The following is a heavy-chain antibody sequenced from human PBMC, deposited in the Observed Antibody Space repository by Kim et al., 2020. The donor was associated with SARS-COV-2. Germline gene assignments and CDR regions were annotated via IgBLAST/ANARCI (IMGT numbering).Heavy chain of an antibody. V-gene: IGHV3-30*18. CDR3: AKDFLRDFVVVPAANHYYYYGMDV. J-gene: IGHJ6*02. CDR1: GFTFSSYG. D-gene: IGHD2-2*01. CDR2: ISYDGSNK. Sequence: GGSLRLSCAASGFTFSSYGMHWVRQAPGKGLEWVAVISYDGSNKYYADSVKGRFTISRDNSKNTLYLQMNSLRAEDTAVYYCAKDFLRDFVVVPAANHYYYYGMDVWGQGTTVTVSS.